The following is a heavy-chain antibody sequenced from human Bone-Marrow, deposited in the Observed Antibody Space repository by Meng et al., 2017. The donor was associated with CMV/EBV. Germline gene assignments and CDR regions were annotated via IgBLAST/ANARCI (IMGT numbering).Heavy chain of an antibody. CDR1: GYSFTTFS. CDR2: INPNSGGT. V-gene: IGHV1-2*02. Sequence: CKASGYSFTTFSMRWVLQAPGQGLECMGWINPNSGGTSYAQTFQGRVTMSRDTSISTAYMELSRLRSDDTAVYYCARVYDFGVPFDSWGQGTLVTVSS. J-gene: IGHJ4*02. D-gene: IGHD4/OR15-4a*01. CDR3: ARVYDFGVPFDS.